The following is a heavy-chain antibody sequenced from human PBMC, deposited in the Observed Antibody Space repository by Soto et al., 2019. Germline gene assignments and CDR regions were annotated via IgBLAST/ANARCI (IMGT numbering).Heavy chain of an antibody. CDR3: ARDTIFGVVITNDY. D-gene: IGHD3-3*01. V-gene: IGHV3-23*01. CDR2: ISGSGGST. CDR1: GFTFSSYA. J-gene: IGHJ4*02. Sequence: GGSLRLSCAASGFTFSSYAMSWVRQAPGKGLEWVSAISGSGGSTYYADSVKGRYTISRDNSKNTLYLQMNSLRAEDTAVYYCARDTIFGVVITNDYWGQGTLVTVSS.